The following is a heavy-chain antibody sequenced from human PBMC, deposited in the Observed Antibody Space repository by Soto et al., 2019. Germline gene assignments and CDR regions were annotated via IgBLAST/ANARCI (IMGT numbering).Heavy chain of an antibody. CDR2: IIPILGIA. CDR3: AIATLAAADGFDP. Sequence: QVQLVQSGAEVKKPGSSVKVSCKASGGTFSSYTISWVRQAPGQGLEWMGRIIPILGIANYAQKFQGRVTITADKSTSTAYMELSSLRSEDTAVYYGAIATLAAADGFDPWGQGTLVTVSS. V-gene: IGHV1-69*02. D-gene: IGHD6-13*01. J-gene: IGHJ5*02. CDR1: GGTFSSYT.